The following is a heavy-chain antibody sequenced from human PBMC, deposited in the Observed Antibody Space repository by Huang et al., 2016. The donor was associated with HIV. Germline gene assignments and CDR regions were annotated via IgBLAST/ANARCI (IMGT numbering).Heavy chain of an antibody. D-gene: IGHD1-1*01. V-gene: IGHV1-18*01. CDR1: GYIFTKYG. CDR2: ISAYNGKT. Sequence: QVELVQSGAEVKRPGASVRVSCTAAGYIFTKYGINWVRQAPGQGLEWMGWISAYNGKTNYAEKGQGRVTLTRDTSATTAYMELRDVTSADTAVYYCARDHWYPLQNWFDLWGQGTLVTVSS. J-gene: IGHJ5*01. CDR3: ARDHWYPLQNWFDL.